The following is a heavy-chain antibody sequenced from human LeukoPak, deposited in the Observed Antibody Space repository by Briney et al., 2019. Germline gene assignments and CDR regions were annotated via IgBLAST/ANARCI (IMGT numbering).Heavy chain of an antibody. V-gene: IGHV3-30*18. J-gene: IGHJ4*02. CDR2: ILYDGSHE. CDR1: GFTFSSYG. Sequence: PGRSLRLSCAASGFTFSSYGMHWVRQAQGKGLVWVTFILYDGSHEYYADSVKGRFTSSRDNSKNTLYLQMNSLRPEDTAVYYCAKGGEGGSHRYFEYWGQGTLVTVSS. D-gene: IGHD1-26*01. CDR3: AKGGEGGSHRYFEY.